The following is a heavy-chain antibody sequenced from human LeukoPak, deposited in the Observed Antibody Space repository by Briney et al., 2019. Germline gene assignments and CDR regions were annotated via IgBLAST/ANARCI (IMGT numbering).Heavy chain of an antibody. CDR3: AARSGSLDY. CDR2: INHSGST. CDR1: GGSFRGYY. Sequence: PSETLSLTCAVYGGSFRGYYWSWMRQPPGKGLEWIGEINHSGSTNYNPSLKSRVTISVDTSKNQFSLKLSSVTAADTAVYYCAARSGSLDYWGQGTLVTVSS. D-gene: IGHD1-26*01. J-gene: IGHJ4*02. V-gene: IGHV4-34*01.